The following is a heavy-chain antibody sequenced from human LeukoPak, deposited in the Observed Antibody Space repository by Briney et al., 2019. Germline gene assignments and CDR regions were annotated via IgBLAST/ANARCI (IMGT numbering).Heavy chain of an antibody. CDR1: GGSISSSNW. V-gene: IGHV4-4*02. CDR3: AKNYYDSSAFDY. D-gene: IGHD3-22*01. CDR2: IYHSGST. J-gene: IGHJ4*02. Sequence: SETLSLTCAVSGGSISSSNWWSWVRQPPGKGLEGIGEIYHSGSTNYNPSLKSRVTISVDKSKNQFSLKLSSVTAADTAVYYCAKNYYDSSAFDYWGQGTLVTVSS.